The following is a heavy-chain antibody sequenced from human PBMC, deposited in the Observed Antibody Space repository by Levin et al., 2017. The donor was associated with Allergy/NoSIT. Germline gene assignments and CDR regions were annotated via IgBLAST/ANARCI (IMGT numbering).Heavy chain of an antibody. Sequence: SVKVSCKASGGTFSSYAISWVRQAPGQGLEWMGGIIPIFGTANYAQKFQGRVTITADKSTSTAYMELSSLRSEDTAVYYCAREGYCSGGSCLTDNWFDPWGQGTLVTVSS. J-gene: IGHJ5*02. CDR3: AREGYCSGGSCLTDNWFDP. D-gene: IGHD2-15*01. V-gene: IGHV1-69*06. CDR2: IIPIFGTA. CDR1: GGTFSSYA.